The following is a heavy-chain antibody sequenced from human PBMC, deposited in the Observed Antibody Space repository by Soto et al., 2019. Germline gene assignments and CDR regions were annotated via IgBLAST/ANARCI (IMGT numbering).Heavy chain of an antibody. CDR2: INSDGSST. CDR1: GXTFSSYW. Sequence: GSLRLSCAASGXTFSSYWMHWVRQAPGKGLVLVSRINSDGSSTIYADSVKGRFTISRDNAKNTLYLKMNSLRAEYTAVYYCARDGGRNVLDYWGQGTLGTVSS. V-gene: IGHV3-74*01. CDR3: ARDGGRNVLDY. D-gene: IGHD3-16*01. J-gene: IGHJ4*02.